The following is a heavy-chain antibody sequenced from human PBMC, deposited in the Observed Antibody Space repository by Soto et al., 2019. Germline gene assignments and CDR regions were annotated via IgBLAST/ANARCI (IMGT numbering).Heavy chain of an antibody. V-gene: IGHV3-30*18. J-gene: IGHJ6*01. CDR2: ISYDGSNK. CDR3: AKDRLAVAGKGPRYYYYGMDV. D-gene: IGHD6-19*01. CDR1: GFTFSSYG. Sequence: QVQLVESGGGVVQPGRSLRLSCAASGFTFSSYGMHWVRQAPGKGLEWVAVISYDGSNKYYADSVKGRFTISRDNSKNTLYLQMNSLRAEDTAVYYCAKDRLAVAGKGPRYYYYGMDVW.